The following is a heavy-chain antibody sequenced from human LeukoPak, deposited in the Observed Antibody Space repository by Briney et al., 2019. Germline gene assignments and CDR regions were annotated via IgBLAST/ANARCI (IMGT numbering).Heavy chain of an antibody. V-gene: IGHV1-18*01. Sequence: EASVKVSCKASGYTFTSYGISWVRQAPGQGLEWMGWISAYNGNTNYAQKLQGRVTMTTDTSTSTAYMELRSLRSDDTAVYYCAREEQLVPPYYYYYMDVWGKGTTVTVSS. CDR2: ISAYNGNT. CDR3: AREEQLVPPYYYYYMDV. CDR1: GYTFTSYG. D-gene: IGHD6-6*01. J-gene: IGHJ6*03.